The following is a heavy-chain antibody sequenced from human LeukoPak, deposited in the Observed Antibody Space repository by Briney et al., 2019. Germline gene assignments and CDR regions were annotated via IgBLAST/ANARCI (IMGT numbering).Heavy chain of an antibody. CDR1: LDSSTSNF. D-gene: IGHD3-9*01. CDR3: AREILGGFDPGSH. CDR2: IHRSGSP. Sequence: PSETLPLPCTVSLDSSTSNFWSWVRQPPGKGLEWIGEIHRSGSPNYNPSLQSRVTISIDRSRNQIVLELSSVTAADTAVYYCAREILGGFDPGSHWGPGTLVTVSS. J-gene: IGHJ4*02. V-gene: IGHV4-4*02.